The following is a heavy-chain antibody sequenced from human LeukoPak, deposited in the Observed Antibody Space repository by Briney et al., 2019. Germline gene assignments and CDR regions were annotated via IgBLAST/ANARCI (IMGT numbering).Heavy chain of an antibody. CDR1: GYTLTSYG. D-gene: IGHD3-3*01. CDR2: ISAYNGNT. J-gene: IGHJ4*02. CDR3: ARGPAPPTESGYYTGVYRD. V-gene: IGHV1-18*01. Sequence: GASVNVSCKASGYTLTSYGISWVRQAPGQGLEWMGLISAYNGNTNYAQKLQGRVTMTTDTSKSTAYLELRSLRSDDTAVYYCARGPAPPTESGYYTGVYRDWGQGTLVTVSS.